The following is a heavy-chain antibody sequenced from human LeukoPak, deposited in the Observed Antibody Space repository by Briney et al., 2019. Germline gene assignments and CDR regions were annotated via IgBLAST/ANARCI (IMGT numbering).Heavy chain of an antibody. V-gene: IGHV4-59*01. CDR2: ISYSGGT. J-gene: IGHJ4*02. D-gene: IGHD3-22*01. Sequence: SGTLSLTCTVSGGSISGYYWSWIRQPPGKGLEWIGFISYSGGTNYNPSLKSRVTISVDTSKNQCSLKLSSVTAADTAVYYCARQSISGSSLSYFDYWGQGTLVNVSS. CDR3: ARQSISGSSLSYFDY. CDR1: GGSISGYY.